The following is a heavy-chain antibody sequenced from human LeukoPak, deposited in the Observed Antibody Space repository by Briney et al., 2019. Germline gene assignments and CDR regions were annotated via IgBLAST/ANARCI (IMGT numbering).Heavy chain of an antibody. CDR3: ARTPHLVTFDY. J-gene: IGHJ4*02. V-gene: IGHV5-10-1*01. CDR2: IDPSDSYT. D-gene: IGHD3-9*01. Sequence: GESLRVSCKGSGYGFTSYWISWVRQMPGKGLEWMGKIDPSDSYTNYSPSFQGHVTISADKSISTAYLQWSSLKASDTAMYYCARTPHLVTFDYWGQGTLVTVSS. CDR1: GYGFTSYW.